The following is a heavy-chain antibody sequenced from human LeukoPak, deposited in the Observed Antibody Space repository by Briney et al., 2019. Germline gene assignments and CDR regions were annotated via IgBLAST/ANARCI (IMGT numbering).Heavy chain of an antibody. CDR2: INPNSGGT. CDR1: GYTFTGYY. D-gene: IGHD3-10*01. Sequence: ASVKVSCKASGYTFTGYYMHWVRQAPGQGLEWMGWINPNSGGTNYAQKFQGRVTMTRDTSISTAYMELSRLRSDDTAVYYCARGPERGFGEIDYWGQGTLVTVSS. J-gene: IGHJ4*02. CDR3: ARGPERGFGEIDY. V-gene: IGHV1-2*02.